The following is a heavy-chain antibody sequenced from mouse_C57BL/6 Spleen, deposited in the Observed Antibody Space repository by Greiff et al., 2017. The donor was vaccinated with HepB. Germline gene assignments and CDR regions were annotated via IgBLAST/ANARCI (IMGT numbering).Heavy chain of an antibody. CDR3: ARALYDYDRGRYYYAMDY. CDR2: ISYDGSN. CDR1: GYSITSGYY. V-gene: IGHV3-6*01. J-gene: IGHJ4*01. D-gene: IGHD2-4*01. Sequence: ESGPGLVKPSQSLSLTCSVTGYSITSGYYWNWIRQFPGNKLEWMGYISYDGSNNYNPSLKNRISITRDTSKNQFFLKLNSVTTEDTATYDCARALYDYDRGRYYYAMDYWGQGTSVTVSS.